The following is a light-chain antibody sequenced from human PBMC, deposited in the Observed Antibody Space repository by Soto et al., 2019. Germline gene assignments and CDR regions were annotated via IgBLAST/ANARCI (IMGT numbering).Light chain of an antibody. CDR3: SPTVGNGAEV. CDR2: EVS. V-gene: IGLV2-23*02. CDR1: SSDVGSYDF. J-gene: IGLJ1*01. Sequence: QSALTQPASVSGSPGQSITISCTGTSSDVGSYDFVSWYQQNPGKAPKLLIYEVSQPTLGVSNRFSGSKSGNTTSLTISGLHAEDEGDYYCSPTVGNGAEVFGTGTKLTVL.